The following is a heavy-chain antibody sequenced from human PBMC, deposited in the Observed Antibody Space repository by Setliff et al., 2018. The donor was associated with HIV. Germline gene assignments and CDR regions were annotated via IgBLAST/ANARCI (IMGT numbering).Heavy chain of an antibody. J-gene: IGHJ2*01. Sequence: SETLSLTCAVYGESLSGGYWSWIRQSPGKGLEWIGEINHRGTTNYNPSLKSRVTILLHTSTNQFSLELNSVIAADTAVYYCARGTPDHEVWYFDLWGRGTLVTVS. CDR1: GESLSGGY. CDR2: INHRGTT. CDR3: ARGTPDHEVWYFDL. V-gene: IGHV4-34*01.